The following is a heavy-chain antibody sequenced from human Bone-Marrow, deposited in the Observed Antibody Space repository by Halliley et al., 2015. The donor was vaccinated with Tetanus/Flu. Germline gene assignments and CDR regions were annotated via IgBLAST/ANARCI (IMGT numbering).Heavy chain of an antibody. J-gene: IGHJ4*02. V-gene: IGHV2-70*11. Sequence: LGWLARIDWDDDRDYSTSLRTRLTISKDTSKNQVVLTMTNVDPVDTATYYCARKISAMAGALDYWGQGILVTVSS. CDR2: IDWDDDR. CDR3: ARKISAMAGALDY. D-gene: IGHD5-18*01.